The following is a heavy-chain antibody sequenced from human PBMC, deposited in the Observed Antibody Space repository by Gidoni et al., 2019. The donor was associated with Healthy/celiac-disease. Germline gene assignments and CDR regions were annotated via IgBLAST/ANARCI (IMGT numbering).Heavy chain of an antibody. V-gene: IGHV4-39*01. Sequence: QLQLQESGPGLVKPSETLSLTCTVSGGSISRRRYYWGWIRQPPGKGLEWIGSIYYSGSTYYNPSLKSRVTISVDTSKNQFSLKLSSVTAADTAVYYCARQLVVVVAATPEYYYYGMDVWGQGTTVTVSS. J-gene: IGHJ6*02. CDR3: ARQLVVVVAATPEYYYYGMDV. D-gene: IGHD2-15*01. CDR2: IYYSGST. CDR1: GGSISRRRYY.